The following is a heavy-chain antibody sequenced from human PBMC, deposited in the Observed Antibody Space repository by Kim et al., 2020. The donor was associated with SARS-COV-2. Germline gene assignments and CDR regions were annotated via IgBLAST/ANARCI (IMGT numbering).Heavy chain of an antibody. J-gene: IGHJ4*02. CDR2: ISSSSSYT. CDR1: GFTFSDYY. CDR3: ARDSPGATIDY. Sequence: GGSLRLSCAASGFTFSDYYMSWIRQAPGKGLEWVSYISSSSSYTNYADSVKGRFTISRDNAKNSLYLQMNSLRAEDTAVYYCARDSPGATIDYWGQGTLVTVSS. V-gene: IGHV3-11*05. D-gene: IGHD1-26*01.